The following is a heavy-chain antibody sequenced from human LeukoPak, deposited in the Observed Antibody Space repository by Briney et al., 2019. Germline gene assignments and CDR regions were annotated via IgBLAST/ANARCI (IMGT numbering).Heavy chain of an antibody. CDR2: IIPIFGTA. J-gene: IGHJ4*02. Sequence: ASVKVSCKASGYTFTGYYMHWVRQAPGQGLEWMGGIIPIFGTANYAQKFQGRVTITADESTSTAYMELSSLRSEDTAVYYCARDLSEESTPNEELYHDLSAGLWGQGTLVTVSS. CDR3: ARDLSEESTPNEELYHDLSAGL. V-gene: IGHV1-69*13. D-gene: IGHD2-8*01. CDR1: GYTFTGYY.